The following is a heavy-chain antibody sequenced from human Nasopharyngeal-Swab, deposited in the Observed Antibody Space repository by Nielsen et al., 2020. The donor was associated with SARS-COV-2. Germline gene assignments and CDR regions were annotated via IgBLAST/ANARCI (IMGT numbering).Heavy chain of an antibody. D-gene: IGHD6-13*01. J-gene: IGHJ4*02. Sequence: ESLKISCAASGFTFSSFALSWIRQPPGKGLEWIGEIHHSGSTNYNPSLKSRVTISVDTSKNQFSLKLSSVTAADTAVYYCARSRVWYGRDYWGQGTLVTVSS. CDR2: IHHSGST. V-gene: IGHV4-34*01. CDR3: ARSRVWYGRDY. CDR1: GFTFSSFA.